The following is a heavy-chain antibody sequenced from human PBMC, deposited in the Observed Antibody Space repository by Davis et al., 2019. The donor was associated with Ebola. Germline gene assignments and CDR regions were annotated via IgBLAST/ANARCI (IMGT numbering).Heavy chain of an antibody. V-gene: IGHV1-8*01. J-gene: IGHJ4*02. CDR3: ARAPAWSGINYYCFDC. CDR2: MNPNSGNT. CDR1: AYTFTSYD. D-gene: IGHD5-24*01. Sequence: ASVKVSCKASAYTFTSYDINWVRQATGQGLEWMGWMNPNSGNTGYAQKFQGRVTMTRNTSISTAYMELSSLRSEDTAVYYCARAPAWSGINYYCFDCWGQGTLVTVSS.